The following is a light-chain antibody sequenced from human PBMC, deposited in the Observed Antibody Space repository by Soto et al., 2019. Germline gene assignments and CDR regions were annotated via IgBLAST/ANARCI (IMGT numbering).Light chain of an antibody. CDR2: DAS. Sequence: EIVMTQSPATLSVSPGERATLSSRASHSVSSNLAWYQQKPGQAPRLLLYDASPRATGIPARFSGSGSGTESTLTISILQSEDFAVYYCQQYNNWPPWTFDQGTKVEIK. CDR1: HSVSSN. V-gene: IGKV3-15*01. J-gene: IGKJ1*01. CDR3: QQYNNWPPWT.